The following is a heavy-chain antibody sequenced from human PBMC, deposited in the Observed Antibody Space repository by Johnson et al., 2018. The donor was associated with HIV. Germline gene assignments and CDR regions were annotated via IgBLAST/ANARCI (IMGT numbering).Heavy chain of an antibody. CDR3: ARRNSGTYYDAFDI. CDR1: GFTFSSSW. CDR2: IKCDGSEK. D-gene: IGHD1-26*01. J-gene: IGHJ3*02. V-gene: IGHV3-52*01. Sequence: VQLVESGGGLVQPGGSLRLSCAASGFTFSSSWMHWVCQAPEKGLEWVADIKCDGSEKYYVDSVKGRFTISRDNSKNTLYLLMNSLRAEDTAVYYCARRNSGTYYDAFDIWGQGTMVTVSS.